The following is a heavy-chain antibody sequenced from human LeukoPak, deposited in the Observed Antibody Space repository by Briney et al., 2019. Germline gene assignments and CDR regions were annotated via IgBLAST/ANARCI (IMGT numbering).Heavy chain of an antibody. D-gene: IGHD2-15*01. J-gene: IGHJ6*02. Sequence: SETLPLTCAVYGGSLSGYYWRWIRQPPGKGLDWIGEINHSGSTNYNPSLKSRVTISVDTSKNQFSLKQSSVTAADTAVYYCARVPYCSGGSCNYYYYYGMDVWGQGTTVTVSS. CDR3: ARVPYCSGGSCNYYYYYGMDV. CDR2: INHSGST. CDR1: GGSLSGYY. V-gene: IGHV4-34*01.